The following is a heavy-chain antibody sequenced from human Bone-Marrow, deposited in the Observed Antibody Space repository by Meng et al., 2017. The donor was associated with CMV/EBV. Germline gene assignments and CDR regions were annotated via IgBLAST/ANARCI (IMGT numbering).Heavy chain of an antibody. CDR2: ISSSSYI. CDR1: GFTFSSYS. CDR3: ARGLLDWLPNDY. J-gene: IGHJ4*02. D-gene: IGHD5-18*01. Sequence: GESLKISCAASGFTFSSYSMNWVRQAPGKGLEWVSSISSSSYIYYADSVKGRFTISRDNAKNSLYLQMNSLRAEDTAVYYCARGLLDWLPNDYWGQGTLVPVSS. V-gene: IGHV3-21*01.